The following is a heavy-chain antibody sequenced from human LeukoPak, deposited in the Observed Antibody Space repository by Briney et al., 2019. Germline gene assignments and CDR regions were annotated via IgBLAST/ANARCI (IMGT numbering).Heavy chain of an antibody. CDR2: IRYDGSNK. Sequence: GGSLRLSCAASGFTFSSYGMHWVRQAPGKGLKWVAFIRYDGSNKYYADSVKGRFTISRDNSKDTLYLQMNSLRAEDTAVYYCAKFALAAGTKNDAFDIWGQGTMVTVSS. V-gene: IGHV3-30*02. J-gene: IGHJ3*02. CDR1: GFTFSSYG. D-gene: IGHD6-13*01. CDR3: AKFALAAGTKNDAFDI.